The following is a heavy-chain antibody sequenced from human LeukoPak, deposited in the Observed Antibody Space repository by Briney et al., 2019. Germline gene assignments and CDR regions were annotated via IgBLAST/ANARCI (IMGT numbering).Heavy chain of an antibody. CDR3: AKADSYGGNSQLFDF. Sequence: GSLRLSCAASGFTFNSYAMSWVRQAPGKGLEWVSAIDGSGASTYYADSVKGRFTISRDNSKNTLFLQMNSLAVEDTAVYYCAKADSYGGNSQLFDFWGQGTLVTVSS. D-gene: IGHD2-21*02. CDR2: IDGSGAST. J-gene: IGHJ4*02. V-gene: IGHV3-23*01. CDR1: GFTFNSYA.